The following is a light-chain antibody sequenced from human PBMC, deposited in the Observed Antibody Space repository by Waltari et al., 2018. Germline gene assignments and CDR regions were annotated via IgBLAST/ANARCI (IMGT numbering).Light chain of an antibody. CDR1: QDIINY. V-gene: IGKV1-33*01. Sequence: DIQMTQSPSSLSASVGDRVTITCQASQDIINYLNWYQQKPGKAPKLLIYDASNFETGVPSRFSGSGSGTDFTFTISSLQPEDIATYYCQQYDNLPLTFGGGTKVEIK. CDR2: DAS. CDR3: QQYDNLPLT. J-gene: IGKJ4*01.